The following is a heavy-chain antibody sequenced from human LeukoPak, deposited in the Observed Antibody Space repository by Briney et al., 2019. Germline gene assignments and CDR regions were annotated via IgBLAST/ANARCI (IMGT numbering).Heavy chain of an antibody. D-gene: IGHD6-13*01. CDR2: IYDSGST. CDR3: ARSGIAAAHFDY. V-gene: IGHV4-39*07. CDR1: GGSIRSSYYY. Sequence: SETLSLTCTVSGGSIRSSYYYWGWIRQPPGKGLEWIGSIYDSGSTYYNPSLKSRVTISVDTSKNQFSLKLSSVTAADTAVYYCARSGIAAAHFDYWGQGTLVTVSS. J-gene: IGHJ4*02.